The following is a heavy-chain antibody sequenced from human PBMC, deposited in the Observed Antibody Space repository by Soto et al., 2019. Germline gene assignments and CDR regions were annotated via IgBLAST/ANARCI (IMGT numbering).Heavy chain of an antibody. CDR2: INRGGGP. CDR3: ARADGPLPVTLLGF. Sequence: EVRLLESGGGLVQPGGSLTLSCATSGFTFNNYSMSWVRQAPGKGLEWVSSINRGGGPYYADSVKGRFTISRDNSNNMLYLRMNSLRADDTAVYFCARADGPLPVTLLGFWGQGTLVTVSS. CDR1: GFTFNNYS. D-gene: IGHD5-18*01. V-gene: IGHV3-23*01. J-gene: IGHJ4*02.